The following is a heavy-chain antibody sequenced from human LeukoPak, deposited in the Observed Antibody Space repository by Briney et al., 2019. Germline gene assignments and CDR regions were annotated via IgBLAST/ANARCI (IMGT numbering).Heavy chain of an antibody. Sequence: GGSLRLSCAASGFTFSGYSMNWVRQAPGKGLEWVSYISSSSTTIYYADSVKGRFTIPRDNARNSLYLQMNSLRAEDTAVYYCATSVKWESAYWGQGTLVTVSS. CDR2: ISSSSTTI. D-gene: IGHD1-26*01. J-gene: IGHJ4*02. CDR1: GFTFSGYS. CDR3: ATSVKWESAY. V-gene: IGHV3-48*01.